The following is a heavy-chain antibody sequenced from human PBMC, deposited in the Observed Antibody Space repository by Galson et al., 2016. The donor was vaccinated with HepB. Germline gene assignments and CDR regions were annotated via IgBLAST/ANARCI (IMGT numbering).Heavy chain of an antibody. CDR3: TLQDSYGDYFFES. Sequence: SVKVSCKASGGTFRSYAISWVRQAPGHGLQWMGRIMPLIGMTDFAPRFQDRVTISTDNSTTTAYLHLSSLRSEDTAMYYCTLQDSYGDYFFESWGQGTLVTVSS. V-gene: IGHV1-69*04. CDR2: IMPLIGMT. J-gene: IGHJ4*02. CDR1: GGTFRSYA. D-gene: IGHD4-17*01.